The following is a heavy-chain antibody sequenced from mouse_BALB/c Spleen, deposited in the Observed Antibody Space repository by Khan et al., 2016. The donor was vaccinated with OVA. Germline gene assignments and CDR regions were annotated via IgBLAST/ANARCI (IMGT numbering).Heavy chain of an antibody. CDR1: GYTFTSYW. J-gene: IGHJ3*01. CDR2: INTSTGYN. D-gene: IGHD1-1*01. Sequence: VELVESGAELAKPGASVKMSCKASGYTFTSYWMHWVKQRPGQGLEWIGYINTSTGYNEYNQKFKDKATLTADNSSNTVYMQLSSLTAEDSAVYYCVNHGSSSAWFSYWGQGTLVTVSA. CDR3: VNHGSSSAWFSY. V-gene: IGHV1-7*01.